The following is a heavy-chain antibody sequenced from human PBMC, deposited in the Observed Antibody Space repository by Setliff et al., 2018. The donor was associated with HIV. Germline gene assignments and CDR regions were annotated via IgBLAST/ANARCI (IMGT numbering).Heavy chain of an antibody. Sequence: PSETLSLTCTVSGGSISSYYWSWIRQPAGKGLEWIGRIYTSGSTNYNPSLKSRVTMSVDTSKNQFSLKLSSVTTADTAVYYCARVSVDGSGWYGQKSDPKDAFDIWGQGTMVTVSS. CDR3: ARVSVDGSGWYGQKSDPKDAFDI. J-gene: IGHJ3*02. V-gene: IGHV4-4*07. CDR1: GGSISSYY. CDR2: IYTSGST. D-gene: IGHD6-19*01.